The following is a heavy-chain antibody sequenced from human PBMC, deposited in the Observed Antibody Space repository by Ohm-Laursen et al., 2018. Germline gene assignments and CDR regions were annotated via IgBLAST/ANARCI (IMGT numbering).Heavy chain of an antibody. J-gene: IGHJ4*02. Sequence: SLRLSCAASGFTFSNYGMHWVRQTPGKGLEWVALISYDGSHKFSAEGRFTISRDNSRNTLYLQISSLRVEDTAVYFCARDPEERFDFWGQGTLVTVSS. CDR3: ARDPEERFDF. D-gene: IGHD1-14*01. V-gene: IGHV3-30*03. CDR1: GFTFSNYG. CDR2: ISYDGSHK.